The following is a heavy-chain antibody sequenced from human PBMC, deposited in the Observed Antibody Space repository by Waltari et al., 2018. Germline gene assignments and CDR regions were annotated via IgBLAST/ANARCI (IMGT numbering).Heavy chain of an antibody. J-gene: IGHJ3*02. CDR3: ARMGWELPDAFDI. V-gene: IGHV3-48*01. Sequence: EVQLVESGGGLVQPGGSLRLSCAASGFTFSSYSMNWVRQAPGKGLEWVSYISSSSTIYYADSVKGRFTISRDNAKNSLYLQMNSLRAEDTAVYYCARMGWELPDAFDIWGQGTMVTVSS. D-gene: IGHD1-26*01. CDR2: ISSSSTI. CDR1: GFTFSSYS.